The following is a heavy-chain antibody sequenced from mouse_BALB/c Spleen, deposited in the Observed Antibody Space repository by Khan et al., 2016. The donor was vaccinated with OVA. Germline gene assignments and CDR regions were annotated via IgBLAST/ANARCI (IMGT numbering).Heavy chain of an antibody. CDR1: GFTFSSYS. Sequence: EVQLVESGGDLVKPGGSLKLSCAVSGFTFSSYSMSWVRQTPDKRLEWVASISSGGDYTYYPDSVKGRFTISRDNAKNTLYLQMSDLKSEDTAMYYCADYLTGSFAYWGQGTLVTVSA. J-gene: IGHJ3*01. V-gene: IGHV5-6*01. D-gene: IGHD4-1*01. CDR3: ADYLTGSFAY. CDR2: ISSGGDYT.